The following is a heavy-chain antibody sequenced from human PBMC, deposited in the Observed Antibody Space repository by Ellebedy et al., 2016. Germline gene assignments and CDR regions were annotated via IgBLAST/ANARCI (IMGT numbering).Heavy chain of an antibody. J-gene: IGHJ4*02. CDR3: AKEDGGWRPFDY. V-gene: IGHV3-23*01. Sequence: GGSLRLXXAASGFTFSSYAMNWVRQAPGKGLEWVSATGPSDGRTYYTDSVKGRFTISRDNSKNTLYLQMNGLRPEDTAVYYCAKEDGGWRPFDYWGQGTLVTVSS. CDR1: GFTFSSYA. CDR2: TGPSDGRT. D-gene: IGHD6-19*01.